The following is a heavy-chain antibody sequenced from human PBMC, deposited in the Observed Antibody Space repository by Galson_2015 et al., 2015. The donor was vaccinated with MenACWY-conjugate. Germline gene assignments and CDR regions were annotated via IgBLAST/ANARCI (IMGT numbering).Heavy chain of an antibody. Sequence: SLRLSCAASGFTFSSYAMSWVRQAPGKGLEWVSAISGSGGSTYYADSVKGRFTISRDNSKNTLYLQMNSLRAEDTAVYYCAREMSPAYYYGSGSYYHYYYGMDVWGQGTTVTVSS. V-gene: IGHV3-23*01. J-gene: IGHJ6*02. CDR3: AREMSPAYYYGSGSYYHYYYGMDV. CDR1: GFTFSSYA. D-gene: IGHD3-10*01. CDR2: ISGSGGST.